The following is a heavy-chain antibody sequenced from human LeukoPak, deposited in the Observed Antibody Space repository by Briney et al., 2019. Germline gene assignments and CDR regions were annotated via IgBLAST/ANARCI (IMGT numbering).Heavy chain of an antibody. V-gene: IGHV4-39*01. D-gene: IGHD1-14*01. J-gene: IGHJ4*02. CDR2: IYYSAST. CDR1: GGSISSSGYY. Sequence: SETLSLTCTVSGGSISSSGYYWGWIRQPPGKGLEWIGSIYYSASTYYNPSLKGRVTISVDTSKNQFSLKLSSVTAADTAVYYCARNLGENDYWGQGTLVTVSS. CDR3: ARNLGENDY.